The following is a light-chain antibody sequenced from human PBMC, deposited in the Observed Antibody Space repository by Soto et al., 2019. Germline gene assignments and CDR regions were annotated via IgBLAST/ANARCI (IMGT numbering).Light chain of an antibody. V-gene: IGKV1-5*03. CDR3: QQYNSWT. Sequence: DIHMTQSPSTLSASVLDRVTITCRASQSISSWLAWYQQKPGKAPKLLIYKASSLESGVPSRFSGSGSGTEFTLTISSLQPDDFATYYCQQYNSWTFGQGTKVDIK. CDR1: QSISSW. J-gene: IGKJ2*01. CDR2: KAS.